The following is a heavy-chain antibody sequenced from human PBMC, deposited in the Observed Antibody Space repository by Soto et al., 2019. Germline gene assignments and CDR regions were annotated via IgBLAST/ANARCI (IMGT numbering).Heavy chain of an antibody. D-gene: IGHD5-12*01. J-gene: IGHJ5*02. CDR2: ISSSGSTI. CDR3: ARDDAESPGFRYGYPRWGSPNWFDP. V-gene: IGHV3-11*01. Sequence: GGSLRLSCAASGFTFSDYYMSWIRQAPGKGLEWVSYISSSGSTIYYADSVKGRFTISGDNAKNSLYLQMNSLRAEDTAVYYCARDDAESPGFRYGYPRWGSPNWFDPWGQGTLVTVSS. CDR1: GFTFSDYY.